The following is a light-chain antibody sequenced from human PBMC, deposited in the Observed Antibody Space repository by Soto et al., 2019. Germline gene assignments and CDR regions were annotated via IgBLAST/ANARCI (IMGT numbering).Light chain of an antibody. CDR1: QGIDNS. Sequence: DIQMTQSPSSLSASVGDRVTITCRASQGIDNSLNWFQQKPGKAPKVLIYDASTLETGVPPRFSGSGFGTDFTFTIASLQPEDFATYYCQQYDTLPATFGGGTRVAIK. CDR2: DAS. J-gene: IGKJ4*01. CDR3: QQYDTLPAT. V-gene: IGKV1-33*01.